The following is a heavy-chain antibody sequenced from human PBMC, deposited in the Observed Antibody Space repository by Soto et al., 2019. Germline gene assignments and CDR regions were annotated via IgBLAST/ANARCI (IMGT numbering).Heavy chain of an antibody. CDR3: IKMAAAGA. CDR1: GFPFSSYA. D-gene: IGHD6-13*01. J-gene: IGHJ5*02. Sequence: EVQLLESGGGLVQPGGSLRLSCAASGFPFSSYAMSWVRQAPGKGLEWVSAISASDGSTYYADSVKGRFTISRDNSKNTMYLQMNRLRAEDKAVYYCIKMAAAGAWGQGTLVTVSS. CDR2: ISASDGST. V-gene: IGHV3-23*01.